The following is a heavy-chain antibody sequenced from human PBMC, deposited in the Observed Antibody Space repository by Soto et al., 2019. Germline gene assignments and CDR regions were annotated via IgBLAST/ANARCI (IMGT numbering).Heavy chain of an antibody. D-gene: IGHD4-17*01. J-gene: IGHJ3*02. Sequence: SETLSLSCTVSGGSISSGGYYWSWIRQHPGKGLEWIGYIYYSGSTYYNPSLKSRVTISVDTSKNQFSLKPSSVTAADTAVYYCARRLIYGDPAFDIWGKGTMVTVS. V-gene: IGHV4-31*03. CDR2: IYYSGST. CDR3: ARRLIYGDPAFDI. CDR1: GGSISSGGYY.